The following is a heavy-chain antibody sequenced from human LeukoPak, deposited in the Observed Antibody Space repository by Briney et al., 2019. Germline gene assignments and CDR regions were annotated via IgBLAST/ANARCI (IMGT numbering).Heavy chain of an antibody. CDR2: INPNSGGT. CDR3: ARVPTFWYDKAHYYYFDY. CDR1: GGTFSSYA. J-gene: IGHJ4*02. Sequence: ASVKVSCKASGGTFSSYAISWVRQAPGQGLEWMGRINPNSGGTNYAQKFQGRVTMTRDTSISTAYMELSRLRSDDTAVYYCARVPTFWYDKAHYYYFDYWGQGTLVTVSS. D-gene: IGHD3-22*01. V-gene: IGHV1-2*06.